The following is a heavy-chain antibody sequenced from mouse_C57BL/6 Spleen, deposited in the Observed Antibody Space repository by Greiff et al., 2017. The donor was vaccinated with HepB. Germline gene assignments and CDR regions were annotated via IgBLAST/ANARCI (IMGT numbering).Heavy chain of an antibody. J-gene: IGHJ4*01. CDR1: GFTFSSYA. Sequence: EVKVVESGGGLVKPGGSLKLSCAASGFTFSSYAMSWVRQTPEKRLEWVATISDGGSYTYYPDNVKGRFTISRDNAKNNLYLQMSHLKSEDTAMYYCAREGQLYAMDYWGQGTSVTVSS. D-gene: IGHD4-1*02. V-gene: IGHV5-4*01. CDR2: ISDGGSYT. CDR3: AREGQLYAMDY.